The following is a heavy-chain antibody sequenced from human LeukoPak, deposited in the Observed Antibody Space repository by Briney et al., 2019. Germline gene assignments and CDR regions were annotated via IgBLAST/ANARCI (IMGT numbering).Heavy chain of an antibody. V-gene: IGHV3-48*04. D-gene: IGHD2-15*01. CDR1: GFTFSRYG. J-gene: IGHJ3*02. CDR3: ARHGRAAFDI. CDR2: ISSSGSTI. Sequence: GGSLRLSCAASGFTFSRYGMHWVRQAPGKGLEWGSYISSSGSTIYYADSVKGRFTISRDNAKNSLYLQMNSLRAEDTAVYYCARHGRAAFDIWGQGTMVTVSS.